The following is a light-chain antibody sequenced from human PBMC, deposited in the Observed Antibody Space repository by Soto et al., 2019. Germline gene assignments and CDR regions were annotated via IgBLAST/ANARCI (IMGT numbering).Light chain of an antibody. CDR1: QSVSSD. CDR3: QQYNNWPPT. J-gene: IGKJ2*01. CDR2: GAS. V-gene: IGKV3-15*01. Sequence: EIVMTQSPATLSVSPGERATLSCRASQSVSSDLAWYLQKPGQAPSLLIYGASTRATGMPARFSGSGSGTEFTLTISSLQSEDFGVYYCQQYNNWPPTFGQGTKLEIK.